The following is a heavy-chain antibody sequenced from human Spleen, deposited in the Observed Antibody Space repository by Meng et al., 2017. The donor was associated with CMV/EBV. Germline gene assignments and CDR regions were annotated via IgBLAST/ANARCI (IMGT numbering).Heavy chain of an antibody. V-gene: IGHV3-7*03. Sequence: GESLKISCAASGFTFSYYSINWVRQAPGKGLEWVANIKQDGSEKHYVDSVKGRFTISRGNAKNSLHLQVNSLRVEDTAVYYCARTRGFLFDHWGQGALVTVSS. CDR2: IKQDGSEK. CDR1: GFTFSYYS. J-gene: IGHJ4*02. D-gene: IGHD2-21*01. CDR3: ARTRGFLFDH.